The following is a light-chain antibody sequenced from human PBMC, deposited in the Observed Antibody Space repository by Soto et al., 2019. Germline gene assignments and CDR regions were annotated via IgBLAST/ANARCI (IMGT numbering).Light chain of an antibody. V-gene: IGLV2-8*01. J-gene: IGLJ3*02. Sequence: QSALTQPPSASGSPGQSVTISCTGTSSDVGAYKYVSWYQQYPGKAPKLMIYEVSKRPSGVPDRFSGSKSGSTASLTVSGIQAADEANYYCTSYVGSNIWVFGGGTKLTVL. CDR2: EVS. CDR1: SSDVGAYKY. CDR3: TSYVGSNIWV.